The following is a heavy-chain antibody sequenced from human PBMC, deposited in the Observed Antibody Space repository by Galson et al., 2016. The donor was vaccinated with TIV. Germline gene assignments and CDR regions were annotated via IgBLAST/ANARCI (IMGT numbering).Heavy chain of an antibody. CDR2: ISSDGNNK. CDR3: ARSYQLLYFGGMDV. D-gene: IGHD2-2*02. V-gene: IGHV3-30*04. Sequence: SLRLSCAASGFTFGSYAMHWVRLAPGKGLEWVAVISSDGNNKFYTDSVKGRFTISRDISKNTLYLQMNSLRAEDTAVFYCARSYQLLYFGGMDVWGQGTTVTVSS. CDR1: GFTFGSYA. J-gene: IGHJ6*02.